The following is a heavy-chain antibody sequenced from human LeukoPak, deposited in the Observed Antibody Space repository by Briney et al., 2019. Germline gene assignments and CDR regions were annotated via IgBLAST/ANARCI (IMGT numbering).Heavy chain of an antibody. Sequence: PGGSLRLSCAASGFTFSSYAMSWVRQPPGKGLERIGSIYYSGSTYYNPSLKSRVTISVDTSKNQFSLKLSSVTAADTAVYYCARGSYDSSGYYSDYWGQGTLVTVSS. J-gene: IGHJ4*02. CDR1: GFTFSSYA. CDR3: ARGSYDSSGYYSDY. V-gene: IGHV4-39*07. D-gene: IGHD3-22*01. CDR2: IYYSGST.